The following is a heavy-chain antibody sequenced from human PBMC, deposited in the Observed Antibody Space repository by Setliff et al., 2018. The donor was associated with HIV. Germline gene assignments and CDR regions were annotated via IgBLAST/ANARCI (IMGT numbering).Heavy chain of an antibody. CDR3: ARVPRITTLRNAFDI. V-gene: IGHV4-31*03. J-gene: IGHJ3*02. Sequence: SETLSLTCTVSGGSISGGGYYWSWIRQHPGKGMDWIGNIYYIGNTDCNPFLKSRVTISIDTSKNQFSLKLSSVTAADTAIYYCARVPRITTLRNAFDIWGQGTMVTVSS. CDR1: GGSISGGGYY. CDR2: IYYIGNT. D-gene: IGHD3-3*01.